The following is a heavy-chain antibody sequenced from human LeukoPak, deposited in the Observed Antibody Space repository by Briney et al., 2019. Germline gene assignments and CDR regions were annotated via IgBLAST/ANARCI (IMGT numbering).Heavy chain of an antibody. Sequence: GGSLRLSCAASGFTFSSYAMHWVRQAPGKGLEWVAVISYDGSNKYYADSVKGRFTISRDNSKNTLYLQMNSLRAEDTAVYYCARDGPYGSGEGDYWGQGTLVTVSS. CDR1: GFTFSSYA. CDR2: ISYDGSNK. J-gene: IGHJ4*02. CDR3: ARDGPYGSGEGDY. D-gene: IGHD3-10*01. V-gene: IGHV3-30-3*01.